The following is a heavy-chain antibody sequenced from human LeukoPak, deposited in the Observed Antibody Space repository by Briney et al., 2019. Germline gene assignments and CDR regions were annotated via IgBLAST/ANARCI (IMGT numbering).Heavy chain of an antibody. J-gene: IGHJ3*02. Sequence: ASVKVSCKASGYTFTNYGISWVRQAPGQGLEWMGWINPNSGGTNYAQKFQGRVAMTRDTSISTAYMELSRLRSDDTAVYYCARDRGMCGGDCPRAFDIWGQGTMVTVSS. CDR2: INPNSGGT. CDR3: ARDRGMCGGDCPRAFDI. V-gene: IGHV1-2*02. CDR1: GYTFTNYG. D-gene: IGHD2-21*02.